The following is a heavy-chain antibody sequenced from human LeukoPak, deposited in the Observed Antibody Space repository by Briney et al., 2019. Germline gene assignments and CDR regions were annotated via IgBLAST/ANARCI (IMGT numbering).Heavy chain of an antibody. CDR1: GFTVSSNY. D-gene: IGHD1-26*01. J-gene: IGHJ3*02. CDR3: ARGGGSYTGHAFDI. Sequence: PGGSLRLSCAASGFTVSSNYMSWVRQAPGKGLEWVSAIYSGGSTYYADSVKGRFTISRDNSKNTLYLQMNSLRAEDTAVYYCARGGGSYTGHAFDIWGQGTMVTVSS. CDR2: IYSGGST. V-gene: IGHV3-53*01.